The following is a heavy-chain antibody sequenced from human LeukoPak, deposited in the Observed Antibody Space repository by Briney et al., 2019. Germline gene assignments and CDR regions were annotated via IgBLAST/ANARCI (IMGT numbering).Heavy chain of an antibody. CDR3: ARVDGSSGSIDY. V-gene: IGHV4-34*01. CDR1: GGSFSGYY. J-gene: IGHJ4*02. D-gene: IGHD3-22*01. Sequence: SETLSLTCAVYGGSFSGYYWSWIRQPPGKGLEWIGSIYHSGSTYYNPSLKSRVTISVDTSKNQFSLKLSSVTAADTAVYYCARVDGSSGSIDYWGQGTLVTVSS. CDR2: IYHSGST.